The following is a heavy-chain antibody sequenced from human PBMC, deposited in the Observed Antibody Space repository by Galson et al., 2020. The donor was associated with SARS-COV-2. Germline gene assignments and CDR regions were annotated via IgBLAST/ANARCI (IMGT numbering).Heavy chain of an antibody. Sequence: GGSLRLSCAASGFTFSSYWMHWVRQAPGKGLVWVSRINSDGSSTSYADSVKGRFTISRDNAKNTLYLQMNSLRAEDTAVYYCARVWYGDYYPDYFDYWGQGTLVTVSS. CDR1: GFTFSSYW. D-gene: IGHD4-17*01. CDR3: ARVWYGDYYPDYFDY. V-gene: IGHV3-74*01. J-gene: IGHJ4*02. CDR2: INSDGSST.